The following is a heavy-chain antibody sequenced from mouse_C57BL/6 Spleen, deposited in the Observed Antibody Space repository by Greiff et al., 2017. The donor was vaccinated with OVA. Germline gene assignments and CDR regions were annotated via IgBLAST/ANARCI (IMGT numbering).Heavy chain of an antibody. D-gene: IGHD2-14*01. CDR3: ARVDRLPYFDY. J-gene: IGHJ2*01. V-gene: IGHV1-80*01. Sequence: QVQLKESGAELVKPGASVKISCKASGYAFSSYWMNWVKQRPGKGLEWIGQIYPGDGDTNYNGKFKGKATLTADKSSSTAYMQLSSLTSEDSAVYFCARVDRLPYFDYWGQGTTLTVSS. CDR2: IYPGDGDT. CDR1: GYAFSSYW.